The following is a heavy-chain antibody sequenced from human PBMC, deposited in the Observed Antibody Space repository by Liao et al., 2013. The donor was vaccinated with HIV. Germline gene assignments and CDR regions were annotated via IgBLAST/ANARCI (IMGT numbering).Heavy chain of an antibody. CDR1: GDSISSGTYY. D-gene: IGHD6-6*01. J-gene: IGHJ6*03. Sequence: QVQLQESGPGLVKPSQTLSLTCTVSGDSISSGTYYWSWIRQPAGKGLEWIGRIYTSGSTNYNPSLKSRVTMSVDTSKNQFSLKLSSVTAADTAVYYCARSIAATYYMDVWGKGTTVTVSS. V-gene: IGHV4-61*02. CDR2: IYTSGST. CDR3: ARSIAATYYMDV.